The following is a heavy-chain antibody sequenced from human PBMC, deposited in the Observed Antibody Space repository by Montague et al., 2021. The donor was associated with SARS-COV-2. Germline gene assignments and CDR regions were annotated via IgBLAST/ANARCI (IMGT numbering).Heavy chain of an antibody. V-gene: IGHV4-39*01. Sequence: ETLSLTCAVSGGSISSSSYYWGWIRQPPGKGLEWIGSIYYSGSTYYNPSLKSRVTISVDTSKNQFSLKLSSVTAADTAVYYCARFPTSYYYDSKAAPATPDAFDIWGQGTMVTVSS. D-gene: IGHD3-22*01. CDR2: IYYSGST. J-gene: IGHJ3*02. CDR1: GGSISSSSYY. CDR3: ARFPTSYYYDSKAAPATPDAFDI.